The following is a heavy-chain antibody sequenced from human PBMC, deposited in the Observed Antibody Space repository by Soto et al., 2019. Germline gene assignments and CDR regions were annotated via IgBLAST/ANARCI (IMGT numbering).Heavy chain of an antibody. J-gene: IGHJ4*02. V-gene: IGHV3-74*01. CDR3: ARGTVRDHDFGDH. CDR1: GFTFSTYW. Sequence: EVQLVESGGDLVQPGGSLRLSCAASGFTFSTYWMHWVRQVPGKGPEWVSRMSSDGSSTAYADSVRGRFIISRDNAKNTLYLHMNSLRVDDTAVYYCARGTVRDHDFGDHWGLRTLVADSS. CDR2: MSSDGSST. D-gene: IGHD4-17*01.